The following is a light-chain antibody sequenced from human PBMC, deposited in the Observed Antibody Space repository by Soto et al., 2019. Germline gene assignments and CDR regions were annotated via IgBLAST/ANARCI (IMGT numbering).Light chain of an antibody. CDR3: QSYDSSLSGYV. J-gene: IGLJ1*01. V-gene: IGLV1-40*01. CDR2: ANN. Sequence: QSVLTQPPSVSGAPGQRDTISCTGSSSNIGAGYDVHWYQQLPGTAPKLLIYANNIRPSGVPGRFSGSKSGTSASLAITGLQAEDEADYYCQSYDSSLSGYVFGTGTKVAV. CDR1: SSNIGAGYD.